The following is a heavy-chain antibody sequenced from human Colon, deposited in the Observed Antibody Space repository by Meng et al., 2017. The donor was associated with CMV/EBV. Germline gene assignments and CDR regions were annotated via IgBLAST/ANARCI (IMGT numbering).Heavy chain of an antibody. Sequence: ASVKVSCKASGYTSTDYYIHWVRQAPGQGLEWLGWINPKTGGRNVGEKFQGRVTVTRDTSINTAYMEMSSLRFDDTAIYYCARGRIGVTGPSPGPDFWGQGALVTVSS. CDR3: ARGRIGVTGPSPGPDF. CDR2: INPKTGGR. J-gene: IGHJ4*02. V-gene: IGHV1-2*02. D-gene: IGHD6-19*01. CDR1: GYTSTDYY.